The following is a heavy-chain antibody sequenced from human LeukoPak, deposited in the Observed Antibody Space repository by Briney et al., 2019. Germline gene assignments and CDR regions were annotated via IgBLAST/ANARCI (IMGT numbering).Heavy chain of an antibody. V-gene: IGHV4-4*09. Sequence: SETLSLTCTVSGSISSYYWSWIRQPPGKGLEWIGYIYTSGSTNYNPSLKSRVTISVDMSKNQFSLYLSSVTAADTAVYYCARQKCTSTSCLTKNAFDIWGQGTMVTVSS. J-gene: IGHJ3*02. CDR2: IYTSGST. D-gene: IGHD2-2*01. CDR1: GSISSYY. CDR3: ARQKCTSTSCLTKNAFDI.